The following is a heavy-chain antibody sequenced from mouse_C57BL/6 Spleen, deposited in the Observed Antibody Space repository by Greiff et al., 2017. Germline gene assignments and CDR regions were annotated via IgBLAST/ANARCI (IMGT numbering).Heavy chain of an antibody. Sequence: QVQLQQPGAGLVKPWPSVTVSCKASGYTFTSYCMHWVKQRPGQGLEWIGRIHPSDSDTNYNPKFKGKATLTVDQSSSTADMHRSSTTSEDSAVDFCAQNCDYWGQGTTLTVSS. CDR2: IHPSDSDT. CDR1: GYTFTSYC. J-gene: IGHJ2*01. V-gene: IGHV1-74*01. CDR3: AQNCDY.